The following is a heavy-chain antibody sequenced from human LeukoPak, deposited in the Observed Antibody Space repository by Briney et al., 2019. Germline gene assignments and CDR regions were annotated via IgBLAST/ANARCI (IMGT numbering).Heavy chain of an antibody. J-gene: IGHJ4*02. CDR2: IYTSGST. D-gene: IGHD4-17*01. V-gene: IGHV4-61*02. Sequence: PSETLSLTCTVSGGSISSGSYYWSWIRQPAGKGLEWIGRIYTSGSTNYNPSLKSRVTISVDTSKNQFSLKLSSVTAADTAVYYCARDRNDDYGDYSPGTGFDYWGQGTLVTVSS. CDR3: ARDRNDDYGDYSPGTGFDY. CDR1: GGSISSGSYY.